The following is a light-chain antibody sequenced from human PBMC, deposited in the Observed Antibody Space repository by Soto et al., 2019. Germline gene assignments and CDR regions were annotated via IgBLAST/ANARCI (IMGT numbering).Light chain of an antibody. CDR2: GAS. Sequence: EIVMTQSPATLSVSPGERATLSCRASQSVSSNLAWYQQKPGQAPRLLIYGASTRATGIPARFSGSGSGTEFTLTIRSLQSEDFAVYHCQQYNNWPPITFGQGTRLEIK. CDR1: QSVSSN. CDR3: QQYNNWPPIT. J-gene: IGKJ5*01. V-gene: IGKV3-15*01.